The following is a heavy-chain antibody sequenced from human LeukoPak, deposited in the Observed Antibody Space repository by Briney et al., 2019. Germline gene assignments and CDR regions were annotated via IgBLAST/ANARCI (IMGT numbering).Heavy chain of an antibody. CDR1: GFTFSSSW. Sequence: GGSLRLSCAASGFTFSSSWMAWVRQAPGKGLEWVSVIYSGGSTYYADSVKGRFTISRDNSKNTLYFQMNSLRAEDTAVYYCARARCSGGSCSPAKRDYYYYGMDVWGQGTTVTVSS. V-gene: IGHV3-53*01. CDR3: ARARCSGGSCSPAKRDYYYYGMDV. CDR2: IYSGGST. D-gene: IGHD2-15*01. J-gene: IGHJ6*02.